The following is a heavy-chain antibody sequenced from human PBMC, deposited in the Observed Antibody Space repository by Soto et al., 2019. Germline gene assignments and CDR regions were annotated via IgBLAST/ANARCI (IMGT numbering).Heavy chain of an antibody. CDR2: ISYDGNNK. J-gene: IGHJ3*01. Sequence: GGSLRLSCEASGFIFSDFGVHWFRQAPGNGLEWVAVISYDGNNKYYAQYVKGRFTISRDNSKNTLFLNMDSLRPEYTAVYHCVKGDLDTAVVNSPDAFDFWGPGTMVTVSS. CDR3: VKGDLDTAVVNSPDAFDF. CDR1: GFIFSDFG. D-gene: IGHD5-18*01. V-gene: IGHV3-30*18.